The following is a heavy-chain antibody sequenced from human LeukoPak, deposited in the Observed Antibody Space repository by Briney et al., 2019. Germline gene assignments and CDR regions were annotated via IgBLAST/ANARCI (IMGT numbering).Heavy chain of an antibody. Sequence: ASVKVSCKASGYTFTGYYIHWVRQAPGQGLEWMGWINPKSGATSYAQKFQGRVTMTRDMSTSTVYMELSSLRSEDTGVYYCATHPIVGANSFDYWGQGTLVTVSS. D-gene: IGHD1-26*01. J-gene: IGHJ4*02. CDR1: GYTFTGYY. V-gene: IGHV1-2*02. CDR3: ATHPIVGANSFDY. CDR2: INPKSGAT.